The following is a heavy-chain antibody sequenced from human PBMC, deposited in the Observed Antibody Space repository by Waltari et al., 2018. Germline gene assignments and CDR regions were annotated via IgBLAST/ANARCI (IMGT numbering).Heavy chain of an antibody. CDR2: ISHRGNT. CDR3: AREGGPYCGGDCYLDF. Sequence: QVHLQESGPGLVKPSQTLSLTCTVSGEPVASAYYWAWIRQFPGRGLEWIGYISHRGNTHYNPSLKSRLTLSVDTSQNQFSLIVNSVTAADTAVYYCAREGGPYCGGDCYLDFWGQGALVTVSS. V-gene: IGHV4-31*03. CDR1: GEPVASAYY. J-gene: IGHJ4*02. D-gene: IGHD2-21*02.